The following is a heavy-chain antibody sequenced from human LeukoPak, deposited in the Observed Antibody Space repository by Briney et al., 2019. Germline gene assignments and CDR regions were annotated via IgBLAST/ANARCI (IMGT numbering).Heavy chain of an antibody. CDR1: GGSISSSH. J-gene: IGHJ4*02. Sequence: SETLSLTCTVSGGSISSSHWTWIRQPPGKGLEWIGYVFYSGSTNYNPSLKSRVTISIGTAKDRFSLRLTSVTAADTAVYYCARVRYSDVLTGYYGDGYFDYWGQGTLVTVSS. CDR3: ARVRYSDVLTGYYGDGYFDY. D-gene: IGHD3-9*01. V-gene: IGHV4-59*01. CDR2: VFYSGST.